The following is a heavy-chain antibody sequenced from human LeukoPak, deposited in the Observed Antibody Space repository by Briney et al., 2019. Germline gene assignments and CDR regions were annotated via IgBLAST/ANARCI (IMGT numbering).Heavy chain of an antibody. D-gene: IGHD6-13*01. CDR3: ARGWYLNAFDI. V-gene: IGHV1-46*01. CDR2: INPSGGST. CDR1: GYTFTSYY. J-gene: IGHJ3*02. Sequence: ASVKVSCKASGYTFTSYYMHWVRQAPGQGLEWMGIINPSGGSTRYAQKFQGRVTMTRDMPTSTVYMELSSLRSEDTAVYYCARGWYLNAFDIWGQGTMVTVSS.